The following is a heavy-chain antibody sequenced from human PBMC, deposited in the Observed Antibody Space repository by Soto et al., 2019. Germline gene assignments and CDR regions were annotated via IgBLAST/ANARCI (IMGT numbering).Heavy chain of an antibody. Sequence: GASVKVSCKVSGYRLTELSMHWVRQAPGKGLEWMGRINADYGNTQYAQKFRGRVTMTTDTSTTTVYMELTNLRSDDTAVYYCARCIQGDYYYGMDVWG. CDR2: INADYGNT. J-gene: IGHJ6*02. CDR1: GYRLTELS. D-gene: IGHD5-18*01. CDR3: ARCIQGDYYYGMDV. V-gene: IGHV1-24*01.